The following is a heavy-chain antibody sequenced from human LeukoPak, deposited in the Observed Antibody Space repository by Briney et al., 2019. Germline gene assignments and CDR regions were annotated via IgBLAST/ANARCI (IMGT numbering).Heavy chain of an antibody. D-gene: IGHD3-3*01. Sequence: PSETLSLTCAVSGGSITSSSYYWSWIRQPPGKGLEWIGYIYYSGSTNHNPSLKSRVTISVDTSKNQFSLKLSSVTAADTAVYYCARVTSRNFWSALNWFDPWGQGTLVTVSS. J-gene: IGHJ5*02. V-gene: IGHV4-61*01. CDR1: GGSITSSSYY. CDR3: ARVTSRNFWSALNWFDP. CDR2: IYYSGST.